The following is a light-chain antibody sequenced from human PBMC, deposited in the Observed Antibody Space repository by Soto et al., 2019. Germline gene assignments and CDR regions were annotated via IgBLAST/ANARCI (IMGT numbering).Light chain of an antibody. CDR1: QSVASGY. CDR2: GAS. V-gene: IGKV3-20*01. J-gene: IGKJ1*01. Sequence: ETVLTQSPGTLSLSAGERATLSCRASQSVASGYLVWYQQKPGQTPTVLIYGASTRAAGIPDRFSGSGSGTDFTLTISILEPEDFAVYYCQLYESSPTFGQGTKVE. CDR3: QLYESSPT.